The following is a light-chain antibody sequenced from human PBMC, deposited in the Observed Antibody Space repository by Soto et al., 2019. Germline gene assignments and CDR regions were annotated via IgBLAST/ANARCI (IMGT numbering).Light chain of an antibody. CDR3: QQDGSSRT. V-gene: IGKV3-20*01. J-gene: IGKJ1*01. CDR1: QSVSSSY. Sequence: EIVLTQSPGTLSLSPGERATLSCRAIQSVSSSYLAWYQQKPGQAPRLLIYGASSRATGIPDRFSGSGSGTDFTLTISRLEPEDFAVYYCQQDGSSRTFGQGTKGEIK. CDR2: GAS.